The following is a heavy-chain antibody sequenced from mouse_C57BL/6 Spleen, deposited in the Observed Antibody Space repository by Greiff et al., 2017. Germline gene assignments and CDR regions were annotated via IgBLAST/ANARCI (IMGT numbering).Heavy chain of an antibody. CDR3: ARRGFYDYGEGYFDV. J-gene: IGHJ1*03. Sequence: QVQLQQPGAELVMPGASVKLSCKASGYTFTSYWMHWVKQRPGQGLEWIGEIDPSDSYTNYNQKFKGKSTLTVDKSSSTAYMQLSSLSSEDSAVSYCARRGFYDYGEGYFDVWGTGTTVTVSS. CDR1: GYTFTSYW. D-gene: IGHD2-4*01. V-gene: IGHV1-69*01. CDR2: IDPSDSYT.